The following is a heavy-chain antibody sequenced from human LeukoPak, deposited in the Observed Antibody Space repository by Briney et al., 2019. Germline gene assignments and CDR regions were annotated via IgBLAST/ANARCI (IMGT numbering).Heavy chain of an antibody. Sequence: GGSLRLSCVASGFTFSRWEMNWVRQAPGKGLEWVSFISNTSDIIYYADSVKGRFTISRDNSKNTLYLQMGSLRAEDMAVYYCARAGVVTAPADYWGQGTLVTVSS. CDR2: ISNTSDII. J-gene: IGHJ4*02. D-gene: IGHD3-3*01. CDR3: ARAGVVTAPADY. V-gene: IGHV3-48*03. CDR1: GFTFSRWE.